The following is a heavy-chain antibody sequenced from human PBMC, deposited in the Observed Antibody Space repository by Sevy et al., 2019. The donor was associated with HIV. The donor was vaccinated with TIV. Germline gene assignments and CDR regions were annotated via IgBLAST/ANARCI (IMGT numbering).Heavy chain of an antibody. Sequence: GGSLRLSCAASGFTFGSYDMNWVRQAPGKGLEWISYISSSGTAMYYSDSVRGRFTISRDNARRSLYLQMNSLRAEDTAVYYCARDLPPSATTVPHFDCWGQGTLVTVSS. CDR2: ISSSGTAM. J-gene: IGHJ4*02. CDR1: GFTFGSYD. CDR3: ARDLPPSATTVPHFDC. D-gene: IGHD4-17*01. V-gene: IGHV3-48*03.